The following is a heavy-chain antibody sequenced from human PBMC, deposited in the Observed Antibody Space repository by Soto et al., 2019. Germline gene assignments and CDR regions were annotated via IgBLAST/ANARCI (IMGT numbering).Heavy chain of an antibody. V-gene: IGHV1-69*12. Sequence: QVQLVQSGAEVKKPGSSVKVSCKASGGTFSSYAISWVRQAPGQGLEWMGGIIPIFGTANYAQKFQGRATITADESTRTAYMELSSLRSEDTAVYYCARPPVYGDYVGAFDIWGQGTMVTVSS. CDR1: GGTFSSYA. J-gene: IGHJ3*02. CDR3: ARPPVYGDYVGAFDI. CDR2: IIPIFGTA. D-gene: IGHD4-17*01.